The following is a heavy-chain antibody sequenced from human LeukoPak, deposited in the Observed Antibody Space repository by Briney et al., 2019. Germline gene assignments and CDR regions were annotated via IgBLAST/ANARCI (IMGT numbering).Heavy chain of an antibody. CDR1: GFTFSTFS. V-gene: IGHV3-48*01. CDR2: ISAVGSV. Sequence: GGSLRLSCAASGFTFSTFSMNWVRQSPGKGLEWVSSISAVGSVYYADSVKGRFTVSRDNGKSSLYLQINSLRVEDTAVYYCARDKYWFDPRGQGTLVTVSS. J-gene: IGHJ5*02. CDR3: ARDKYWFDP. D-gene: IGHD6-6*01.